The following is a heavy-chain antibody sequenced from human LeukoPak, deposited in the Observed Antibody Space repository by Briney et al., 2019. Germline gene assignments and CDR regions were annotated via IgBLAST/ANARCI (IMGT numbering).Heavy chain of an antibody. D-gene: IGHD3-16*01. CDR2: INHSGST. CDR1: GDSISSGDYY. CDR3: ARRTFGGVIKY. Sequence: SETLSLTCTVSGDSISSGDYYWSWIRQPPGKGLEWIGEINHSGSTNYNPSLKSRVTISADTSKNQFSLKLSSVTAADTAVYYCARRTFGGVIKYWGQGALVTVSS. J-gene: IGHJ4*02. V-gene: IGHV4-39*07.